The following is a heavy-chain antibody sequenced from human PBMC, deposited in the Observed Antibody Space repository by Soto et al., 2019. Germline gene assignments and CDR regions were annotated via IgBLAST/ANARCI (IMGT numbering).Heavy chain of an antibody. D-gene: IGHD3-22*01. Sequence: GGSLRLSCAASGFTFSSYSMNWVRQAPGKGLEWVSSISSSSSYIYYADSVQGRFTISRDNAKNSLYLQMNSLRAEDTAVYYCARVRATYYYDSSGQRREFYYYYGMNVWGKGTTVTVSS. CDR2: ISSSSSYI. J-gene: IGHJ6*04. CDR1: GFTFSSYS. V-gene: IGHV3-21*01. CDR3: ARVRATYYYDSSGQRREFYYYYGMNV.